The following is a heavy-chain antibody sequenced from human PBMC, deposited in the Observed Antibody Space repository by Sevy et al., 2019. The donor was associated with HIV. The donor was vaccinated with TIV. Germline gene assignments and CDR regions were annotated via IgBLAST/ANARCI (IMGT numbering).Heavy chain of an antibody. Sequence: GGSPRLSCSASGFTFSSYALYWVRQAPGKKMEYVSVISTNGNSAYYADSVKGRFTISRDNSKNTLYLQMRSLRPEDTAMYYCLKDQENNYYYGSGTYFDPWGQGTLVTVSS. D-gene: IGHD3-10*01. V-gene: IGHV3-64D*06. CDR3: LKDQENNYYYGSGTYFDP. CDR1: GFTFSSYA. CDR2: ISTNGNSA. J-gene: IGHJ5*02.